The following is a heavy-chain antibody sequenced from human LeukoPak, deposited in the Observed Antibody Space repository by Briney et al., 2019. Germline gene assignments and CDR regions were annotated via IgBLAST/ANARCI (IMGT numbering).Heavy chain of an antibody. D-gene: IGHD3-10*01. J-gene: IGHJ4*02. CDR2: INHSGST. Sequence: SETLSLTCAVYGGSFSGYYWSWIRQPLGKGLEWIGEINHSGSTNYNPSLKSRVTISVDTSKNQFSLKLSSVAAADTAVYYCARARSDYDFWSGYGSGSYYKYWGQGTLVTVSS. CDR1: GGSFSGYY. V-gene: IGHV4-34*01. CDR3: ARARSDYDFWSGYGSGSYYKY.